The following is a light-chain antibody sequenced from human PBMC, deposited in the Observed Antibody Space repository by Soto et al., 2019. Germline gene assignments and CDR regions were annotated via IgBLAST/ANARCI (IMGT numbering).Light chain of an antibody. V-gene: IGKV3-15*01. CDR3: QQYNNWPPWT. CDR2: GAS. CDR1: QTVSGS. J-gene: IGKJ1*01. Sequence: IVLTQSPGTLSLSPLEIVALSCMASQTVSGSYVAWYQQKPGQAPRLLIYGASTRATGIPARFSGSGSGTEFTLTISSLQSEDFAVYYCQQYNNWPPWTFGQGTKVDI.